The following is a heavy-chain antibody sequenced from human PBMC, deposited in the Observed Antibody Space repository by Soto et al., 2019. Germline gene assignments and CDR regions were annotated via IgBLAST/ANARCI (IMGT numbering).Heavy chain of an antibody. V-gene: IGHV1-69*02. J-gene: IGHJ2*01. CDR3: ARAMSSRYCSGGSCYLWYFDL. CDR1: GGTFSSYT. CDR2: IIPILGIA. Sequence: SVKVSCKASGGTFSSYTISWVRQAPGQGLEWMGRIIPILGIANYAQKFQGRVTITADKSTSTAYMELSSLRSEDTAVYYCARAMSSRYCSGGSCYLWYFDLWGRGTLVTVSS. D-gene: IGHD2-15*01.